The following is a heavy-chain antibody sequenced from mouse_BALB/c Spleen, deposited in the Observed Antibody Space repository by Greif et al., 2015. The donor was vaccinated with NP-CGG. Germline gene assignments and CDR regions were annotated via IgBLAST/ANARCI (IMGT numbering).Heavy chain of an antibody. CDR2: ISSGGSYT. Sequence: EVKLMESGGDLVKPGGSLKLSCAASGFTFSSYGMSWVRQTPDKRLEWVATISSGGSYTYYPDSVKGRFTISRDNAKNTLYLQMSSLKSEDTAMYYCARLGITPFAYWGQGTLVTVSA. J-gene: IGHJ3*01. V-gene: IGHV5-6*01. CDR1: GFTFSSYG. CDR3: ARLGITPFAY. D-gene: IGHD2-4*01.